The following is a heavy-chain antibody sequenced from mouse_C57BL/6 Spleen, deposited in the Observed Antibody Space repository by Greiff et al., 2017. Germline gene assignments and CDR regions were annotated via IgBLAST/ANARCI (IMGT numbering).Heavy chain of an antibody. CDR3: ARGGSNYGRELGL. Sequence: QVQLQQPGAELVMPGASVKLSCKASGYTFTSYWMHWVKQRPGQGLEWIGEIDPSDSYTNYNQKFKGKSTLTVDKSSSTAYMQLSSLTSEDSAVYYCARGGSNYGRELGLWGQGTSGTVSS. D-gene: IGHD2-5*01. CDR2: IDPSDSYT. V-gene: IGHV1-69*01. J-gene: IGHJ4*01. CDR1: GYTFTSYW.